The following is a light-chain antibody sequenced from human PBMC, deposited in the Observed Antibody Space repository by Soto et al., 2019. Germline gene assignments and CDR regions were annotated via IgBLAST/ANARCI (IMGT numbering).Light chain of an antibody. CDR2: DVS. CDR1: SSDVGGYNY. Sequence: QSALTQPASVSGSPGQSITISCTGASSDVGGYNYVSWYQQHPGKAPKLMIYDVSDRPSGVSNRFSGSKSGNTASLTISGLQAEDEADYYCSSCTSSSTRVFGTGTKVTVL. J-gene: IGLJ1*01. CDR3: SSCTSSSTRV. V-gene: IGLV2-14*01.